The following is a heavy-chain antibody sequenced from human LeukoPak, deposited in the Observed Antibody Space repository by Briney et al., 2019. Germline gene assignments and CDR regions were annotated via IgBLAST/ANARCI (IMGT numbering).Heavy chain of an antibody. D-gene: IGHD3-16*01. Sequence: GGSLRLSCAVSGFTLSSYWMHWVRQAPGKGLVWVSRMNSDGRATTYADSVKGRFTISRDNAKNTLYLQMNSLRAEDTAVYYCAREFEATGFWALDYWGQGTLVTVPS. J-gene: IGHJ4*02. CDR3: AREFEATGFWALDY. CDR2: MNSDGRAT. V-gene: IGHV3-74*01. CDR1: GFTLSSYW.